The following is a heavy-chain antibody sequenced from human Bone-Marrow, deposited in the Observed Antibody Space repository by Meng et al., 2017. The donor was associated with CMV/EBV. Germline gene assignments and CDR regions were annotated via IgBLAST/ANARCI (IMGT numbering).Heavy chain of an antibody. D-gene: IGHD2-2*01. CDR2: IIPILGIA. Sequence: SVKVSCKASGGTFSNYVISWVRQAPGQGLEWMGGIIPILGIANYAQKFQGRVTITADKSTSTAYMELSSLRSEDTAVYYCARQGPPRTVPPFGMDVWGQGTTVTVSS. CDR3: ARQGPPRTVPPFGMDV. J-gene: IGHJ6*02. CDR1: GGTFSNYV. V-gene: IGHV1-69*10.